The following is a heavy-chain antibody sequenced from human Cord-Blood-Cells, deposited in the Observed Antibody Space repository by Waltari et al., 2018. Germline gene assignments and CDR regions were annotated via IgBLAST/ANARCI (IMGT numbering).Heavy chain of an antibody. V-gene: IGHV4-38-2*01. D-gene: IGHD3-9*01. J-gene: IGHJ4*02. CDR2: IYHSGST. CDR3: ARRDDILTGYIFDY. Sequence: QVQLQESGPGLVKPSETLSLPCAVSGYSISSGYSWAWIRQPPGKGLEWIGSIYHSGSTYYNPSLKSRVTISVDTSKNQFSLKLSSVTAADTAVYYCARRDDILTGYIFDYRGQGTLVTVSS. CDR1: GYSISSGYS.